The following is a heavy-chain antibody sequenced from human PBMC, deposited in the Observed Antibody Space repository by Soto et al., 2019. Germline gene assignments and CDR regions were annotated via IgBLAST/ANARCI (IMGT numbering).Heavy chain of an antibody. CDR2: ISGSGGST. CDR1: GFTFSSYA. J-gene: IGHJ4*02. V-gene: IGHV3-23*01. CDR3: ANLREREPLTHY. Sequence: GGSLRLSCAASGFTFSSYAMSWVRQAPGKGLEWVSAISGSGGSTYYADSVKGRFTITRDNSKNTLYLQMNSLRAEDTAVYYCANLREREPLTHYWGQGTLVTVSS. D-gene: IGHD1-26*01.